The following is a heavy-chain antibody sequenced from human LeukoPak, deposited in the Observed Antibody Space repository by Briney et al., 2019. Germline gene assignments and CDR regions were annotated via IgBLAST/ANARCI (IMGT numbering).Heavy chain of an antibody. J-gene: IGHJ4*02. CDR3: ARTTNYDSSRYHYYFDY. V-gene: IGHV3-7*05. CDR2: IKQDESEK. D-gene: IGHD3-22*01. CDR1: GFTFSSCW. Sequence: GGSLRLSCAASGFTFSSCWMSWVRQAPGRGLEWVANIKQDESEKYYVDSVKGRFTISRDNAKKSLYLQMNSLRAEDTAMYHCARTTNYDSSRYHYYFDYWGQGTLVTVSS.